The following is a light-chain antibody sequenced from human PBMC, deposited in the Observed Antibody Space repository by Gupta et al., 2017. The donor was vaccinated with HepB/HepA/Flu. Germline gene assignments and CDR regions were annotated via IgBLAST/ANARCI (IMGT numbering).Light chain of an antibody. CDR3: NSRDSSGNHLV. CDR2: GKN. CDR1: SLRSYY. J-gene: IGLJ2*01. V-gene: IGLV3-19*01. Sequence: SSELTQDPAVSVALVQTVRITCQGDSLRSYYASWYQQKPGQAPVLVIYGKNNRPSGIPDRFSGSSSGTTASLTITGAQAEDEADYYCNSRDSSGNHLVFGGGTKLTVL.